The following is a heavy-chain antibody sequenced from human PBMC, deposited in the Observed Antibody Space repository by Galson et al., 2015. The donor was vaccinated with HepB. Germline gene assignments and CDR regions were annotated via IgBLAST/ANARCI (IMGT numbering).Heavy chain of an antibody. J-gene: IGHJ4*02. D-gene: IGHD2-21*01. Sequence: SLRLSCAASGFTVSKNYMSWLRQAQGKGLEWVSGIYSGGYTYYADSVKGRFTISRDNSENTLYLQMNSLRVEDTAVYYCARENDWSYDYWGQGTLVTVSS. CDR1: GFTVSKNY. CDR2: IYSGGYT. V-gene: IGHV3-66*01. CDR3: ARENDWSYDY.